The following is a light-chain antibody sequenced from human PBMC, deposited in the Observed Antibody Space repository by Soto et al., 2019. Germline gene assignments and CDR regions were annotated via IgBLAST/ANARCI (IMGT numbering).Light chain of an antibody. CDR3: QQYDNLPIT. V-gene: IGKV1-33*01. CDR2: DAS. J-gene: IGKJ5*01. Sequence: DIQMTQSPSSLSASVGDRVTITCQASQDISNYLNWYQHKPGKAPKLLIYDASNLETGVQSRFSGSGSGTDFTFTISSLQPEDIATYYCQQYDNLPITFGQGTRLEIK. CDR1: QDISNY.